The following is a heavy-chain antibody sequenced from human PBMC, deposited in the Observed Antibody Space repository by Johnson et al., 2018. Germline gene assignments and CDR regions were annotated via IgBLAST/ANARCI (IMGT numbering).Heavy chain of an antibody. V-gene: IGHV1-46*01. D-gene: IGHD7-27*01. CDR3: AGHFRPTNWGYDAFDI. CDR2: VNPGGGTT. J-gene: IGHJ3*02. Sequence: QVQLVESGAEVKKPGASVKVSCKASGYTFTSYDIHWVRQAPGQGLEWMGIVNPGGGTTSYAQKFPGRVTMTRDTSTSTGYMGLSSRRSEDTAFYYCAGHFRPTNWGYDAFDIWGQGTMVTVSS. CDR1: GYTFTSYD.